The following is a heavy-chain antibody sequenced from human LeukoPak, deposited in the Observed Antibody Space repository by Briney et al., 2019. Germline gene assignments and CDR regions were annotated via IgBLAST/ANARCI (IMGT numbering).Heavy chain of an antibody. CDR2: IYHSGST. V-gene: IGHV4-30-2*01. CDR1: GGSISSGGYS. CDR3: ARGRVGVLSDYFDY. Sequence: SQTLSLTCAVSGGSISSGGYSWSWIRQPPGKGLEWIGYIYHSGSTYYNPSLKSRVTISVDRSKNQFSLKLSSVTAADTAVYYCARGRVGVLSDYFDYWGRGTLVTVSS. J-gene: IGHJ4*02. D-gene: IGHD3-16*02.